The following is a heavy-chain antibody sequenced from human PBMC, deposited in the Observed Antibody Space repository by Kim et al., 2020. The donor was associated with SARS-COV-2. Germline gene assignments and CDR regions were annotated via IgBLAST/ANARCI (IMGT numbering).Heavy chain of an antibody. D-gene: IGHD3-9*01. V-gene: IGHV1-3*04. Sequence: ASVKVSCKASGYTFTSYAMHWVRQAPGQRLEWMGWINTGNGNTKYSQKFQGRVTITRDTSASTAYMELSSLRSEDTAVYYCARSLNYDILTGYYTVYGMDVWGQGTTVTVSS. CDR2: INTGNGNT. J-gene: IGHJ6*02. CDR3: ARSLNYDILTGYYTVYGMDV. CDR1: GYTFTSYA.